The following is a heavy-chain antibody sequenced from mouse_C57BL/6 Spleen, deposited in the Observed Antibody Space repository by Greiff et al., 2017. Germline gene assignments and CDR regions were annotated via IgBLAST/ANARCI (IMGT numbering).Heavy chain of an antibody. Sequence: VQLQQSGAELVRPGASVTLSCKASGYTFTDYEMHWVKQTPVHGLEWIGAIDPETGGTAYNQKFKGKAILTANKSSSTAYMELRSLTSEDSAVYCCTRYGAVGYAMDYWGQGTSVTVSS. CDR1: GYTFTDYE. J-gene: IGHJ4*01. D-gene: IGHD1-1*01. CDR3: TRYGAVGYAMDY. CDR2: IDPETGGT. V-gene: IGHV1-15*01.